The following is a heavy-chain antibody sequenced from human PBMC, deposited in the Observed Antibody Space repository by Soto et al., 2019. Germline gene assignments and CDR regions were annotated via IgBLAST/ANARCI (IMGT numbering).Heavy chain of an antibody. CDR2: IWYDGSNK. CDR1: GFTFSSYV. Sequence: HPGGSLRLSCAASGFTFSSYVMHWVRQAPGKGLEWVAVIWYDGSNKYYADSVKGRFTISRDNSKNTLYLQMNSLRAEDTAVYYCARDRNGDYGAEFDYWGQGPLMTFYS. CDR3: ARDRNGDYGAEFDY. J-gene: IGHJ4*02. V-gene: IGHV3-33*01. D-gene: IGHD4-17*01.